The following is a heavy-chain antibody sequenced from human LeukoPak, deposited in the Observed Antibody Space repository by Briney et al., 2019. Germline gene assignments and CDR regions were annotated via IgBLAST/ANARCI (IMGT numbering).Heavy chain of an antibody. CDR2: MNHSGST. D-gene: IGHD5-12*01. Sequence: SETLSLTCAVYGGSFSGYFWTWIRQPPGKGLEWIGEMNHSGSTNYNPSLKSRVTISVDTSKNQFSLKLSSVSAADTAVYYCARARGGVAIDFWGQGTLVTVSS. V-gene: IGHV4-34*01. CDR3: ARARGGVAIDF. J-gene: IGHJ4*02. CDR1: GGSFSGYF.